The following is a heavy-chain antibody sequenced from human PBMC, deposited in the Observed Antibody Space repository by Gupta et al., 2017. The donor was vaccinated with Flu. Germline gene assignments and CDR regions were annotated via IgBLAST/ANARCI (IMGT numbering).Heavy chain of an antibody. D-gene: IGHD6-13*01. Sequence: QVQMVESGGDVVQPGTSLRLSCAASGLTFITYALHWVRQAPGKGLEWVAFISCDGSNKYYADSVRGRFTVSRDNSENTLYLQMNSLRIDDTAVYYCATEEAAGGCSGSFTSHKNVFEFWGQGTLVTVSS. V-gene: IGHV3-30-3*01. J-gene: IGHJ3*01. CDR2: ISCDGSNK. CDR3: ATEEAAGGCSGSFTSHKNVFEF. CDR1: GLTFITYA.